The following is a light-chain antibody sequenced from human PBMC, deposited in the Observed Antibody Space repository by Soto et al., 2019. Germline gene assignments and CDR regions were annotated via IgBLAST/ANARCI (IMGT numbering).Light chain of an antibody. V-gene: IGKV3-11*01. CDR1: QSVSRY. CDR2: DAS. CDR3: QQRSNWPLT. J-gene: IGKJ4*01. Sequence: EIVLTQSPSTLSLSPGDRATLSCRASQSVSRYLAWYKQKPGQAPRILIYDASNRATGIPARFSGSGSGTEFTLTISSLEPEDFEVYYCQQRSNWPLTFGGGTKVDIK.